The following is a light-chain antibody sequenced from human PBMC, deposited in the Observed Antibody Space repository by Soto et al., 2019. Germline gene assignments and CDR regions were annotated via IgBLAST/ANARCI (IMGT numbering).Light chain of an antibody. V-gene: IGKV1-5*01. CDR1: QTISSW. CDR3: QYLNSHPLS. J-gene: IGKJ4*01. CDR2: LAS. Sequence: DIQMTQSPSTLSGSVGDRVTITCRASQTISSWLAWYQQKPGKAPKLLIYLASTLQSGVPSRFSGSGSGTDFSLTISSLQPEDVATYYCQYLNSHPLSFGGGTKVDIK.